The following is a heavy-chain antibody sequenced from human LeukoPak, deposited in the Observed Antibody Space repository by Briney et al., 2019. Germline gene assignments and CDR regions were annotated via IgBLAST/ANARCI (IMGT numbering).Heavy chain of an antibody. V-gene: IGHV3-48*01. CDR2: ISSSSSTI. J-gene: IGHJ4*02. Sequence: PGGSLRLSCAASGFTFSSYSMNWVRQAPGKGLEWVSYISSSSSTIYYADSVKGRFTISRDNAKNSLYLQMNSLRAEDTAVYYCARTYDILTGYSPFDYWGQGTLVTVSS. D-gene: IGHD3-9*01. CDR3: ARTYDILTGYSPFDY. CDR1: GFTFSSYS.